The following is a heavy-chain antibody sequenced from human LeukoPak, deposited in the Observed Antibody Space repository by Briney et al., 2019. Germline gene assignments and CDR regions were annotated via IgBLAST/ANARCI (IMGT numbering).Heavy chain of an antibody. CDR1: GGSFSGYY. J-gene: IGHJ4*02. CDR3: ALGGDFWSGYYNFDY. D-gene: IGHD3-3*01. Sequence: SETLSLTCVVYGGSFSGYYWSWIRQPPGKGLEWIGEINHSGSTNYNPSLKSRVTISVDTSKNQFSLKLSSVTAADTAVYYCALGGDFWSGYYNFDYWGQGTLVTVSS. CDR2: INHSGST. V-gene: IGHV4-34*01.